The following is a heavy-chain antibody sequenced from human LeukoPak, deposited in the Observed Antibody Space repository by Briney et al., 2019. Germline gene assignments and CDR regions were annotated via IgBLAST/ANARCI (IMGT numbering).Heavy chain of an antibody. J-gene: IGHJ4*02. CDR2: INHSGST. CDR1: GGSFSGYY. V-gene: IGHV4-34*01. Sequence: SETLSLTCAVYGGSFSGYYWSWIRQPPGKGLEWIGEINHSGSTNYNPSLKSRVTISVDTSKNQFSLKLSSVTAADTAVYYCASAVVIMVRGVSRPFDYWGQGTLVTVSS. CDR3: ASAVVIMVRGVSRPFDY. D-gene: IGHD3-10*01.